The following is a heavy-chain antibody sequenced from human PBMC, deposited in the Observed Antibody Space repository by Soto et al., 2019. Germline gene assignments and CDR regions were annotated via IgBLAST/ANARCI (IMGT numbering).Heavy chain of an antibody. D-gene: IGHD7-27*01. J-gene: IGHJ4*02. CDR1: GFTFRNAW. CDR3: TTRQLGTYYFDY. CDR2: IKSKTDGGTT. Sequence: GGSLRLSCAASGFTFRNAWMNWVRQAPGKGLEWVGRIKSKTDGGTTDYAAPVKGRFTISRDDSKNTLYLQMNSLKTEDTAVYYCTTRQLGTYYFDYWGQGTLVTVSS. V-gene: IGHV3-15*07.